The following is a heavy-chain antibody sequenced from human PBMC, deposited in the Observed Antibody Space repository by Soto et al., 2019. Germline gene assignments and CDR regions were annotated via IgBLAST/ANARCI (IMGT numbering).Heavy chain of an antibody. Sequence: QVQLQESGPGLVKPSETLSLTCTVSGGSISSYYWSWIRQPPGKGLEWIGYIYFSGGTNYNPSLKRRVTISVGTSKNQFSLKLISVTAADTAVYYCARESRSWYGSIWDYWGQGTLVTVSS. CDR3: ARESRSWYGSIWDY. J-gene: IGHJ4*02. D-gene: IGHD6-13*01. CDR1: GGSISSYY. CDR2: IYFSGGT. V-gene: IGHV4-59*12.